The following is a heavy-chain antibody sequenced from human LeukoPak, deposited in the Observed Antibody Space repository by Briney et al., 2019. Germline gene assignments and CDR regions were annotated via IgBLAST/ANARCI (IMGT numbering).Heavy chain of an antibody. CDR2: ISYDGSKK. CDR1: GFTFSSYG. Sequence: PGGSLRLSCAASGFTFSSYGIHWVRRAPGKGLEWVAVISYDGSKKYYVDSVKGRFTISRDNSKNTLYLQMNSLRAEDTAVYYCAKDGSYYGFDYWGQGTLVTVSS. CDR3: AKDGSYYGFDY. D-gene: IGHD1-26*01. V-gene: IGHV3-30*18. J-gene: IGHJ4*02.